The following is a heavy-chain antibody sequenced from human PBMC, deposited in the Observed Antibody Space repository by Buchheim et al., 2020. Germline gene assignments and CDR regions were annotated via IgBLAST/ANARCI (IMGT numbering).Heavy chain of an antibody. D-gene: IGHD6-19*01. Sequence: QVQLVESGGGLVKPGGSLRLSCAASGFTFSDYYMSWIRQAPGKGLEWVSYISSSGSTIYYADSVKGRFTISRDNAKHSLYLQMNSLRAEDTAVHYCARDTSFSSRSSGWYTSEPYPAPSDYWGQGTL. CDR3: ARDTSFSSRSSGWYTSEPYPAPSDY. V-gene: IGHV3-11*01. CDR1: GFTFSDYY. CDR2: ISSSGSTI. J-gene: IGHJ4*02.